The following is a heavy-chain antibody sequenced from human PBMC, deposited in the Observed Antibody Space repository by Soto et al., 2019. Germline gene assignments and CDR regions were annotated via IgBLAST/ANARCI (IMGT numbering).Heavy chain of an antibody. V-gene: IGHV3-33*01. D-gene: IGHD3-3*01. J-gene: IGHJ6*02. Sequence: VQLVESGGGVVQPGRSLRLSCAASGFTFSSYGMHWVRQAPGKGLEWVAVIWYDGSNKYYADSVKGRFTISRDNSKNTLYLQMNSLRAEDTAVYYCARAFWSGYYLASMDVWGQGTTVTVSS. CDR2: IWYDGSNK. CDR3: ARAFWSGYYLASMDV. CDR1: GFTFSSYG.